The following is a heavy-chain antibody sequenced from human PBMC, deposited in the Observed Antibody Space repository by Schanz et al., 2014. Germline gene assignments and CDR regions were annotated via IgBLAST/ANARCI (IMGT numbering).Heavy chain of an antibody. J-gene: IGHJ4*02. D-gene: IGHD6-25*01. Sequence: EVQLLASGGGLVQPGGSLRLSCAASGFTFSSYAMSWVRQAPGKGLEWVSAISGSGGDTYYADSVKGRFTISRDNSKNTLYLQMNSLRAEDTAVYYCAKVRYSSGWRGDYFDEWGQGTLVTVAS. CDR2: ISGSGGDT. V-gene: IGHV3-23*01. CDR3: AKVRYSSGWRGDYFDE. CDR1: GFTFSSYA.